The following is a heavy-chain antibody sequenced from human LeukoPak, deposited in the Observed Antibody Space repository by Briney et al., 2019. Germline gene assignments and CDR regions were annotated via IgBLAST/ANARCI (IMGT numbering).Heavy chain of an antibody. Sequence: SETLSLTCTVSGGSISSYYWSRIRQPPGKGLEWIGYIYYSGSTNYNPSLKSRVTISVDTSKNQFSLKLSSVTAADTAVYYCARTTVTLFRYFDLWGRGTLVTVSS. D-gene: IGHD4-17*01. CDR1: GGSISSYY. CDR3: ARTTVTLFRYFDL. CDR2: IYYSGST. J-gene: IGHJ2*01. V-gene: IGHV4-59*01.